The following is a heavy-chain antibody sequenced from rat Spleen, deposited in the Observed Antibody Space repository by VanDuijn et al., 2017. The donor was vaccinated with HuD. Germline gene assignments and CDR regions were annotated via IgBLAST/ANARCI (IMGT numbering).Heavy chain of an antibody. CDR3: AETYGFAY. J-gene: IGHJ3*01. Sequence: EVQLVESGGGLMQPGRSLKLSCAASGFTFSSFVMAWVRQAPKKGLEWVTTILSDGTTYYRDSVKGRFAISRDNTKSTLYLQMDSLRSEDTATYYCAETYGFAYWGQGTLVTVSS. CDR2: ILSDGTT. CDR1: GFTFSSFV. D-gene: IGHD2-2*01. V-gene: IGHV5-17*01.